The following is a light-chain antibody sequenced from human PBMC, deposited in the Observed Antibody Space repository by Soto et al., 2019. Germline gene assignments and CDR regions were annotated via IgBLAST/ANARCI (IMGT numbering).Light chain of an antibody. CDR1: SSNIGAGYD. V-gene: IGLV1-40*01. CDR2: GNN. CDR3: QSHDNTLITSWV. Sequence: QSVLTQPPSVSGAPGQTITISCTGSSSNIGAGYDVHWYQQLPGRAPKLLIYGNNNRPSGVPDRFSGSKSGTSASLAITGLQAEDEADYFCQSHDNTLITSWVFGGGTKLTVL. J-gene: IGLJ3*02.